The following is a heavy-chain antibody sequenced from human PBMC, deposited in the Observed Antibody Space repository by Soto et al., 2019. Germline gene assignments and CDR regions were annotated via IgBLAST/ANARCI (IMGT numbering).Heavy chain of an antibody. D-gene: IGHD3-16*01. CDR3: ARHVVLVFIITPFDSYYFCMLF. Sequence: SETLSLACTVSGGSISSSSYYWGWIRQPPGKGLEWIGSIYYSGSTYYNPSLKSRVTISVDTSKNQFYLKLSSVTAADTSVYYFARHVVLVFIITPFDSYYFCMLFWGQGTTVTVP. V-gene: IGHV4-39*01. CDR1: GGSISSSSYY. CDR2: IYYSGST. J-gene: IGHJ6*02.